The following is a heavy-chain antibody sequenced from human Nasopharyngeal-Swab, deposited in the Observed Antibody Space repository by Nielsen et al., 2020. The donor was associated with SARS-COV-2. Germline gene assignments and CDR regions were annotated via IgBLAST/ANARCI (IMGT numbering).Heavy chain of an antibody. J-gene: IGHJ4*02. CDR3: AKDGGITMVRGVLDY. V-gene: IGHV3-23*01. D-gene: IGHD3-10*01. CDR2: ISGSGGST. Sequence: GGSLRLSCAASGFTFISNAMSWFAQAPGKGLEWVSAISGSGGSTYYADSLKGRFTIARDNSKNTLYLQMNSLRAEDTAVYYCAKDGGITMVRGVLDYWGQGTLVTVSS. CDR1: GFTFISNA.